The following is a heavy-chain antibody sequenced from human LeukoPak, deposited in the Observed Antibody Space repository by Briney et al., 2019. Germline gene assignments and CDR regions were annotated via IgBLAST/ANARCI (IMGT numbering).Heavy chain of an antibody. CDR1: GGSISSGGYS. CDR3: ARAVSSGYYYVDH. CDR2: IYHSGST. D-gene: IGHD3-22*01. J-gene: IGHJ4*02. V-gene: IGHV4-30-2*01. Sequence: SESLSLTCAVSGGSISSGGYSWRWIRQPPGKGLEWIGYIYHSGSTYYNPSLKSRVTISVDRSKNQLSLKLSSVTAADTAVYYCARAVSSGYYYVDHWGQGTLVAVSS.